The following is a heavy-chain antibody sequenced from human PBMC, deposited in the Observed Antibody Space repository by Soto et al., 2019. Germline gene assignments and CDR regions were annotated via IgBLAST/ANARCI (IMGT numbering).Heavy chain of an antibody. V-gene: IGHV3-23*01. Sequence: EVQLLESGGGLVQPGESLRLSCAASGFTFSSYAMTWVRQAPGKGLEWVSSISGSGDYTYFADSVKGRFTISRDNSKDTLYLQRSSLRVEDTAIYYCAQDSRSLPQGWFDPWGQGTLVTVSS. J-gene: IGHJ5*02. CDR2: ISGSGDYT. CDR1: GFTFSSYA. CDR3: AQDSRSLPQGWFDP. D-gene: IGHD2-15*01.